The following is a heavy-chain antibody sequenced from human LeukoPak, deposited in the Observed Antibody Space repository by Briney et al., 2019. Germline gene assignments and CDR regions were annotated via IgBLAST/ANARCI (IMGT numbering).Heavy chain of an antibody. CDR1: GGSISSYY. CDR3: ARLFNYDFWSGYYPAPYFDY. V-gene: IGHV4-59*08. CDR2: IYYSGST. D-gene: IGHD3-3*01. J-gene: IGHJ4*02. Sequence: SETLSLTCTVSGGSISSYYWSWIRQPPGKGLEWIGYIYYSGSTNYNPSLKSRVTISVDTSKNQFSLKLSSVTAADTAVYYCARLFNYDFWSGYYPAPYFDYWGQGTLVTVPS.